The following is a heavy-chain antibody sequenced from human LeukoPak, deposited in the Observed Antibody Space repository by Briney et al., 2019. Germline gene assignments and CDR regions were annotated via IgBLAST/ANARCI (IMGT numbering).Heavy chain of an antibody. CDR1: GFTVSSNY. D-gene: IGHD3-10*01. V-gene: IGHV3-53*01. Sequence: GGSLRLSCAASGFTVSSNYMSWVRQAPGKVLEWVSVIYSGGSTYYAESVKGRFTISRANSKNTLYLKMNSLRAEDTAVYYCARGSGSYDGPFDYWAREPWSPSPQ. CDR2: IYSGGST. J-gene: IGHJ4*02. CDR3: ARGSGSYDGPFDY.